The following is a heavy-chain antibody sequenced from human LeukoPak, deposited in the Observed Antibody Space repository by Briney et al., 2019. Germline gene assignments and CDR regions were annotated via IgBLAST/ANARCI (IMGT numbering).Heavy chain of an antibody. D-gene: IGHD2/OR15-2a*01. V-gene: IGHV1-18*01. Sequence: GASVKVSCKASGYTFTSYGISWVRQAPGQGLEWMGWISTYNGRTNYAPNFQDRLTMTTDRSTSTAYMELRSLRSDDAAVYYCARLNSTHRFDTIYHQLDYWGQGALVTVSS. CDR2: ISTYNGRT. CDR3: ARLNSTHRFDTIYHQLDY. J-gene: IGHJ4*02. CDR1: GYTFTSYG.